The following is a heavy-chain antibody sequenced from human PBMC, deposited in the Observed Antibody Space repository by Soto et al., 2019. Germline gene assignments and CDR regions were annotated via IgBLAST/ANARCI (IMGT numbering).Heavy chain of an antibody. Sequence: EVQLVETGGGLIQPGGSLRLSCAASGFTVSSNYMSWVRQAPGKGLEWVSVIYGGGSTYYADSVKGRFTISRDNSKNTLYLQMNSLRAEDTAVYYCARLSVATSFDYWGQGTLVTVSS. CDR2: IYGGGST. D-gene: IGHD5-12*01. J-gene: IGHJ4*02. CDR3: ARLSVATSFDY. CDR1: GFTVSSNY. V-gene: IGHV3-53*02.